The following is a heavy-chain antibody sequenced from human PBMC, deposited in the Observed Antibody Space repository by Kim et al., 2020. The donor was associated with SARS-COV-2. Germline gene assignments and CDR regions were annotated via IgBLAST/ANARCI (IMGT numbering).Heavy chain of an antibody. CDR1: GGSFSGYY. D-gene: IGHD6-19*01. CDR3: ARGVFVAGNNHEDDY. J-gene: IGHJ4*02. CDR2: INHSGST. Sequence: SETLSLTCAVYGGSFSGYYWSWIRQPPGKGLEWIGEINHSGSTNYNPSLKSRVTISVDTSKNQFSLKLSSVTAADTAVYYCARGVFVAGNNHEDDYWGQGTLVTVSS. V-gene: IGHV4-34*01.